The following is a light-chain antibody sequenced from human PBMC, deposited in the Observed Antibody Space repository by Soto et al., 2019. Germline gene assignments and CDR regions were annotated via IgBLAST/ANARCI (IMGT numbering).Light chain of an antibody. CDR3: GTWDSSLSAL. V-gene: IGLV1-51*01. CDR2: DNN. J-gene: IGLJ3*02. CDR1: SSNIGAGYD. Sequence: QSVLTQPPSVSGAPGQRVTISCTGSSSNIGAGYDVHWYQQLPGTAPKLLIYDNNKRPSGIPDRFSGSKSGTSATLGITGLQTGDEADYYCGTWDSSLSALFGGGTKLTVL.